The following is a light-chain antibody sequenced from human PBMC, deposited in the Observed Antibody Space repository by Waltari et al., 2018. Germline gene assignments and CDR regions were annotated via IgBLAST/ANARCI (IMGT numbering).Light chain of an antibody. CDR3: QQYNNWRT. CDR2: GAS. CDR1: QSVSSD. V-gene: IGKV3-15*01. Sequence: EIVMTQSPATLSVSPGDRAPLSCRASQSVSSDLAWHQQKPGQAPRLLIYGASTRATGIPARFSGSGSGTEFTLTISSLQSEDFAVYYCQQYNNWRTFGQGTKVEIK. J-gene: IGKJ1*01.